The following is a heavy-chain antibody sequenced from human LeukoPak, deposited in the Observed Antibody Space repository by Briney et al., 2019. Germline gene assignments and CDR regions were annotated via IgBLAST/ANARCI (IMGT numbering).Heavy chain of an antibody. CDR2: INPSGGST. Sequence: ASVKVSCKASGYTFTSYYMHWVRQAPGQGLEWMEIINPSGGSTSYAQKFQGRVTMTRDTSTSTVYMELSSLRSEDTAVYYCARDLVTTGGMDVWGQGTTVTVSS. CDR1: GYTFTSYY. J-gene: IGHJ6*02. CDR3: ARDLVTTGGMDV. V-gene: IGHV1-46*01. D-gene: IGHD4-17*01.